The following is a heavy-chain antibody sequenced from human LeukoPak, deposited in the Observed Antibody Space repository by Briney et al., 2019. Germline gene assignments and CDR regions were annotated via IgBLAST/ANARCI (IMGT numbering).Heavy chain of an antibody. CDR1: GFIFSAYG. V-gene: IGHV3-30*02. J-gene: IGHJ4*02. CDR3: ARPVVTTLAGTYYVDY. CDR2: IRYDASRR. D-gene: IGHD1-1*01. Sequence: PGGSLRLSCAASGFIFSAYGMHWVREAPGKGLEWVSFIRYDASRRFYGDSVKGRFTISRDDAKNTVYLQMDSLRTEDTAVYYCARPVVTTLAGTYYVDYWGQGTLVTVSS.